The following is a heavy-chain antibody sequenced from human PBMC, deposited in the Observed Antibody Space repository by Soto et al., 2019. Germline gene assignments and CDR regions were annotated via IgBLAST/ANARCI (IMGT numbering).Heavy chain of an antibody. CDR2: IYPGDSDT. CDR3: ARSHSSGYNWFDP. D-gene: IGHD3-22*01. CDR1: GYSFTSYW. J-gene: IGHJ5*02. V-gene: IGHV5-51*01. Sequence: GESLKISCKGSGYSFTSYWIGWVRQMPGKGLEWVGIIYPGDSDTRYSPSFQGHVTISADKSISTAYLQWSSLKASDTAMYYCARSHSSGYNWFDPWGQGTLVTVSS.